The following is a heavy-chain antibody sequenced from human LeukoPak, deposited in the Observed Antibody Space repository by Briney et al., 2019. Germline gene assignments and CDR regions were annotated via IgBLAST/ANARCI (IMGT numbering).Heavy chain of an antibody. D-gene: IGHD6-13*01. CDR3: AREGPYSSSWDFDY. J-gene: IGHJ4*02. V-gene: IGHV1-2*04. CDR1: GYTFTGYY. Sequence: ASAKVSCKASGYTFTGYYMHWVRQAPGQGLEWMGWINPNSGGTNYAQKFQGWVTMTRDTSISTAYMELSRLRSDDTAVYYCAREGPYSSSWDFDYWGQGTLVTVSS. CDR2: INPNSGGT.